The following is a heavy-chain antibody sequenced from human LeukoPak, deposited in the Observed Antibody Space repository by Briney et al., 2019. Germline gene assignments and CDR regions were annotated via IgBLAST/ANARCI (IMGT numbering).Heavy chain of an antibody. V-gene: IGHV3-64*01. CDR1: GFTFSSYA. CDR3: ANPKTLWGSYPP. J-gene: IGHJ5*02. CDR2: ISSNGGST. D-gene: IGHD3-16*02. Sequence: GGSLRLSCAASGFTFSSYAMHWVRQAPGQGLEYVSAISSNGGSTYYANSVKGRFTISRDNSKNTLYLQMGSLSAEDMAVYYCANPKTLWGSYPPWGQGTLVTVSS.